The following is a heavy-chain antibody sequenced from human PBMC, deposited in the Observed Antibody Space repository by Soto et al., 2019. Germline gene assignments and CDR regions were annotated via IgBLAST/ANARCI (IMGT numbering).Heavy chain of an antibody. J-gene: IGHJ6*02. V-gene: IGHV3-30-3*01. Sequence: GGSLRLSCAASGFTFSSYAMHWVRQAPGKGLEWVAVISYDGSNKYYADSVTGRFTISRDNPRSTLYLQMDSLRPEDTAVYYCARGSGGRTPMDRGLITPHYYGLDVWGLGTTVTVSS. CDR1: GFTFSSYA. CDR2: ISYDGSNK. CDR3: ARGSGGRTPMDRGLITPHYYGLDV. D-gene: IGHD3-10*01.